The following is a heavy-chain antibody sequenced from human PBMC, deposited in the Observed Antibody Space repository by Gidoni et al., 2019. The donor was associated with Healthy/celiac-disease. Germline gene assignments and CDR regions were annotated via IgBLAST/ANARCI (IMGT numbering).Heavy chain of an antibody. CDR3: ASASSGYSSSGCDY. CDR2: IYSGGST. Sequence: EVQLVESGGGLIQPGGSLRLYCAASGFTVSSNYMRWVRQAPGKGLEWVSVIYSGGSTYYADSVKGRFTISRDNSKNTLYLQMNSLRAEDTAVYYCASASSGYSSSGCDYWGQGTLVTVSS. CDR1: GFTVSSNY. D-gene: IGHD6-13*01. J-gene: IGHJ4*02. V-gene: IGHV3-53*01.